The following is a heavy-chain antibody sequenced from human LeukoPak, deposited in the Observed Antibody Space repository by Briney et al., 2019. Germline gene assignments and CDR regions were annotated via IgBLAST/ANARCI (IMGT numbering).Heavy chain of an antibody. Sequence: GGSLRLPCAASGFSVSSNYMSWVRQAPGKGLEWVSVLYSSGYTKYADSVKGRFSISRDNSENTLSLQMNSLRAEDTAVYYCAAKGNGYTGTYVFAHWGRGTLVTVSS. J-gene: IGHJ4*02. D-gene: IGHD5-12*01. CDR2: LYSSGYT. CDR1: GFSVSSNY. V-gene: IGHV3-66*01. CDR3: AAKGNGYTGTYVFAH.